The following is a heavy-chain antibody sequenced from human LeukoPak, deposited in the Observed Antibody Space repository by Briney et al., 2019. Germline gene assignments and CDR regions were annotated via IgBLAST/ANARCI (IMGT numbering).Heavy chain of an antibody. CDR2: IKQDGSEK. D-gene: IGHD6-19*01. CDR1: GFTFSSYW. Sequence: GGSLRLSCAASGFTFSSYWMSWVRQAPGKGLEWVANIKQDGSEKYYVDSVKGRFTISRDNAKNSLYLQMNSLRAEDTAVYYCARDAGSGWSLWPKGWFDPWGQGTLVTVSS. CDR3: ARDAGSGWSLWPKGWFDP. V-gene: IGHV3-7*01. J-gene: IGHJ5*02.